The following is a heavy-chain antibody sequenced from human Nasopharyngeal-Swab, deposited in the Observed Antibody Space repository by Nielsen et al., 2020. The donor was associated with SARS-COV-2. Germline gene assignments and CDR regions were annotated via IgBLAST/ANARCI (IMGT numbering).Heavy chain of an antibody. Sequence: SLKISCAASGFTFDDYAMHWVRQAPGKGLEWVSGISWNSGSIGYADSVKGRFTISRDNAKNSLYLQMNSLRAEDTALYYCATGSNYGMDVWGQGTTVTVSS. CDR1: GFTFDDYA. D-gene: IGHD1-26*01. J-gene: IGHJ6*02. CDR3: ATGSNYGMDV. V-gene: IGHV3-9*01. CDR2: ISWNSGSI.